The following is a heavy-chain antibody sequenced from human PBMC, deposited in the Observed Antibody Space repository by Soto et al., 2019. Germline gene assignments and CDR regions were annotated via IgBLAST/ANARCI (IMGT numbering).Heavy chain of an antibody. D-gene: IGHD2-21*02. Sequence: PSETLSLTCIVSGESISSSSYYWGWIRQPPGKGLEWIGSIYHSGRTYYNPSLKSRVSISIDTSKNQFSLKLSSVTAADTVLFYCARQRTTVVTQAYFDYWGQGALVTVSS. V-gene: IGHV4-39*01. CDR2: IYHSGRT. J-gene: IGHJ4*02. CDR1: GESISSSSYY. CDR3: ARQRTTVVTQAYFDY.